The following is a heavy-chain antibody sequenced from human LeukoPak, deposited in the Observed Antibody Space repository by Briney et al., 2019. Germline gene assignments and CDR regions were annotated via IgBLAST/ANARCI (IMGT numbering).Heavy chain of an antibody. D-gene: IGHD3-10*01. CDR3: ARESRYYGSGTSLDY. Sequence: GGSLRLSCAASGFTFSSYWMSWVRQAPGKGLEWVANIKQDGSEKYYVDSVKGRFTISRDNAKNSLYLRMNSLRAEDTAVYYCARESRYYGSGTSLDYWGQGTLVTVSS. J-gene: IGHJ4*02. CDR1: GFTFSSYW. CDR2: IKQDGSEK. V-gene: IGHV3-7*03.